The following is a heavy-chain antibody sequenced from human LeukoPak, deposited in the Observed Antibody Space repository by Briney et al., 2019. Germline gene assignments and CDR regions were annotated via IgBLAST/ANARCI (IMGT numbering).Heavy chain of an antibody. CDR1: GESFSGYY. CDR3: AREKRGHSYGMYYYYYGMDV. CDR2: INHSGNT. J-gene: IGHJ6*02. D-gene: IGHD5-18*01. V-gene: IGHV4-34*01. Sequence: SVTVSLTCAVWGESFSGYYWSWMRQPPGKALEWIGEINHSGNTNYNPTLKSRITISVDTSKNQFSLKLSSVTAADTAVYYCAREKRGHSYGMYYYYYGMDVWGQGTTVTVSS.